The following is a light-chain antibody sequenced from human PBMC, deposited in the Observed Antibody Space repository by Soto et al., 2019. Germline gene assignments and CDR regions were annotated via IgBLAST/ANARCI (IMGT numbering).Light chain of an antibody. J-gene: IGLJ2*01. CDR1: SSDVGGYGY. CDR3: SSYTNSGTVL. CDR2: NVR. Sequence: QSALTQPASVSGSPGQSITISCTGTSSDVGGYGYVSWYQQYAGKAPKLTIYNVRNRPSGVSNRFSGSKSGNTASLTISGLQPEDEAYYFCSSYTNSGTVLCGGGTKLPVL. V-gene: IGLV2-14*01.